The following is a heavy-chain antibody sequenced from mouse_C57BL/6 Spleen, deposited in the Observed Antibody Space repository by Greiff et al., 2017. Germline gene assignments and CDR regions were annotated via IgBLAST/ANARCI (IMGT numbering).Heavy chain of an antibody. V-gene: IGHV5-4*01. Sequence: EVQLLESGGGLVKPGASLKLSCAASGFTFSSYAMSWVRQTPEKRLEWVATISAGGSYTYYTDNVKGPFTLSRDNATTNLYLQMSHLKSEDTAMYCCASDGGNYEYWGKGTTLTVSS. D-gene: IGHD1-1*02. CDR2: ISAGGSYT. CDR3: ASDGGNYEY. J-gene: IGHJ2*01. CDR1: GFTFSSYA.